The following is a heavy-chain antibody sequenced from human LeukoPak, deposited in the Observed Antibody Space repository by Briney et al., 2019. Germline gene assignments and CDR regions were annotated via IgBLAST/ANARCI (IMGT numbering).Heavy chain of an antibody. V-gene: IGHV3-66*01. CDR3: ARDYSYGFGYFDY. J-gene: IGHJ4*02. CDR2: IYSGGST. Sequence: PGGSLRLSCAASGFTVSSNYMSWVRQAPGKGLEWVSVIYSGGSTYYADSVKGRFTISRDNSKNTLYHQMNSLRAEDTAVYYCARDYSYGFGYFDYWGQGTLVTVSS. CDR1: GFTVSSNY. D-gene: IGHD5-18*01.